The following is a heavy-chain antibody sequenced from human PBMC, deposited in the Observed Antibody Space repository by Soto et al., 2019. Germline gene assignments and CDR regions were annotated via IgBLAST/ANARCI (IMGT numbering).Heavy chain of an antibody. CDR2: IYWNDDK. D-gene: IGHD3-10*01. CDR3: ARQITMVRGVITLFDY. Sequence: QITLKESGPTLVKPTQTLTLTCTFSGFSLSTSGVGVGWIRQPPGKALEWLALIYWNDDKRYSPSLKSRLTITKDTSKNQVVLTMTNMDPVDTATYYCARQITMVRGVITLFDYWGQGTLVTVSS. CDR1: GFSLSTSGVG. V-gene: IGHV2-5*01. J-gene: IGHJ4*02.